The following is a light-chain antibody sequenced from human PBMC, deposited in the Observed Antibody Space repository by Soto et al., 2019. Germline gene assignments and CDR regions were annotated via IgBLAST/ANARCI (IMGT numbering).Light chain of an antibody. V-gene: IGLV1-44*01. CDR3: AAWDDSLSGVL. CDR2: NND. CDR1: DSNIGSNT. Sequence: QPVLTQPPSASGTPGQRVTISCSGGDSNIGSNTVNWYQQLPGTAPKLLIYNNDQRPSGVPDRFSGSKSGTSASLAISGLQSEDEADYYCAAWDDSLSGVLFGGGTKLT. J-gene: IGLJ2*01.